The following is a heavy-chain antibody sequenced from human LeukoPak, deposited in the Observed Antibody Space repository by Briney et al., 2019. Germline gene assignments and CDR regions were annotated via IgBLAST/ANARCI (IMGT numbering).Heavy chain of an antibody. D-gene: IGHD6-19*01. V-gene: IGHV3-33*01. CDR1: GFTFSSYG. CDR3: ARDGSSGWYWVDY. Sequence: GGSLRLSCAASGFTFSSYGMHWVRQAPGKGLEWAADIWYDGSNKYYADSVKGRFTISRDNSKNTLYLQMNSLRAEDTAVYYCARDGSSGWYWVDYWGQGTLVTVSS. J-gene: IGHJ4*02. CDR2: IWYDGSNK.